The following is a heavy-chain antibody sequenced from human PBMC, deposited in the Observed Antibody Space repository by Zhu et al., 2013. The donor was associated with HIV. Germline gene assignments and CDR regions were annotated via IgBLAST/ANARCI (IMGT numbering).Heavy chain of an antibody. V-gene: IGHV1-2*02. D-gene: IGHD3-22*01. CDR1: GYTFTGYY. J-gene: IGHJ3*02. CDR2: INPNSGGT. Sequence: QVQLVQSGAEVKKPGASVKVSCKASGYTFTGYYMHWVRQAPGQGLEWMGWINPNSGGTNYAQKFQGRVTMTRDTSISTAYMELSRLRSDDTAVYYCARVGGYYDSSGAFDIWGQGQWSPSLQ. CDR3: ARVGGYYDSSGAFDI.